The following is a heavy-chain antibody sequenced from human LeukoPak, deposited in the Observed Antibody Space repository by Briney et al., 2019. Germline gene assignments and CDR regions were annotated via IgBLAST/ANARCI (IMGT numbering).Heavy chain of an antibody. Sequence: HGESLKISCKGSGYSFTSYWIGWVRQMPRKGLKWMGIIYPGDSDTRYSPSFQGQVTISADKSISTAYLQWSSLKASDTAMYYCARQHYYGSGSYLPFDYWGQGTLVTVSS. D-gene: IGHD3-10*01. CDR3: ARQHYYGSGSYLPFDY. J-gene: IGHJ4*02. V-gene: IGHV5-51*01. CDR1: GYSFTSYW. CDR2: IYPGDSDT.